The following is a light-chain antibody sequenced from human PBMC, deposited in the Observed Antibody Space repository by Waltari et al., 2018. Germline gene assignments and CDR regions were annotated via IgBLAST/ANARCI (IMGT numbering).Light chain of an antibody. CDR2: DAS. CDR1: QNVRN. V-gene: IGKV3-20*01. J-gene: IGKJ4*01. Sequence: EIVLTQSPATLSLSPGEGATLSCRTSQNVRNLAWYQQKPGQAPSLLIYDASARVTGIPDRFSGGGSGTDFTLTISRLEPADFAVYYCQRSGLSPPLTFGGGTKVEIK. CDR3: QRSGLSPPLT.